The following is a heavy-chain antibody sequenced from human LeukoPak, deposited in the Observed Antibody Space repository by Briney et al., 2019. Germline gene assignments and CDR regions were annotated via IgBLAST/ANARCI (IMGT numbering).Heavy chain of an antibody. D-gene: IGHD4-17*01. V-gene: IGHV3-48*01. CDR1: GFTFSSYS. CDR2: ISSSSSTI. CDR3: ARDAQRYGDPPPY. Sequence: GGSLRLSCAASGFTFSSYSMNWVRQAPGKGLEWVSYISSSSSTIYYADSVKGRFTISRDNAKNSLYLQMNSLRAEDTAVYYCARDAQRYGDPPPYWGQGPLVTVSS. J-gene: IGHJ4*02.